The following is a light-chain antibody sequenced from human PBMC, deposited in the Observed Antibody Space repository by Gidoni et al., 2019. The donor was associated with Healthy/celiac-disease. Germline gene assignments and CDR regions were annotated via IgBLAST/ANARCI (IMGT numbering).Light chain of an antibody. CDR2: GKN. CDR1: SLRSYY. V-gene: IGLV3-19*01. J-gene: IGLJ2*01. CDR3: NSRDSSGTHVV. Sequence: SSEMTQDPAVAVALGQTVRITCQGDSLRSYYASWYQQKPGQAPVLVIYGKNNRTSGIPDRFSGSSSGNTASLTITGAQAEDEADYYCNSRDSSGTHVVFGGGTTLTVL.